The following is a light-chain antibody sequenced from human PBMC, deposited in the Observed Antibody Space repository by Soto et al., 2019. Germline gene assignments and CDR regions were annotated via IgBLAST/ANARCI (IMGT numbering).Light chain of an antibody. Sequence: QSVLTQPASVSGSPGQSVTISCAGASRDVTDSDFVSWYQHRPGEAPELKILDFTYRPSGVSDRFSGSLSADTASLTISGLQVEDEGDYYCVSYTNPGTSVFGPGTKVTVL. V-gene: IGLV2-14*03. J-gene: IGLJ1*01. CDR2: DFT. CDR3: VSYTNPGTSV. CDR1: SRDVTDSDF.